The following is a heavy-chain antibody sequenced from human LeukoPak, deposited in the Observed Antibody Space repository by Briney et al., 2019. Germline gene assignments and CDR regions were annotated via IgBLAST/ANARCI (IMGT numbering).Heavy chain of an antibody. V-gene: IGHV3-30-3*01. CDR2: ISYDGSNK. J-gene: IGHJ4*02. D-gene: IGHD6-19*01. CDR1: GFTFSSYA. CDR3: ARGIAVAGRRVY. Sequence: PGRSLRLSCAASGFTFSSYAMHWVRQAPGKGLEWVAVISYDGSNKYYADSVKGRFTISRDNSKNTLYLQMNSLRAEDTAVYYCARGIAVAGRRVYWGQGTLVTVSS.